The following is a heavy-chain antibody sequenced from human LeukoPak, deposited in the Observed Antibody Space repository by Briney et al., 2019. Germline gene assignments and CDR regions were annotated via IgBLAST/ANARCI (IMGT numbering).Heavy chain of an antibody. J-gene: IGHJ5*02. D-gene: IGHD3-9*01. Sequence: GGSLRLSCTASGFTFGDYGMSWVRQAPGKGLEWIGFIRTKAYGETTEHAASVKGRFTFSRDDSKSIAYLEINSLKTEDTAVYYCTRVPILTGYVNYFDPWGQGTLVTVSS. CDR1: GFTFGDYG. CDR2: IRTKAYGETT. V-gene: IGHV3-49*04. CDR3: TRVPILTGYVNYFDP.